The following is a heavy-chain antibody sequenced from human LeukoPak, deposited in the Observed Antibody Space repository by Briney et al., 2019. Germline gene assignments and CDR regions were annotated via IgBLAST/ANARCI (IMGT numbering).Heavy chain of an antibody. V-gene: IGHV4-39*07. CDR2: IYYSGST. J-gene: IGHJ4*02. CDR1: GGSISSSSYY. D-gene: IGHD6-6*01. CDR3: ARKYLLFDY. Sequence: PSETLSPTCTVSGGSISSSSYYWGWIRQPPGKGLEWIGSIYYSGSTYYNPSLKSRVTISVDTSKNQFSLKLSSVTAADTAVYYCARKYLLFDYWGQGTLVTVSS.